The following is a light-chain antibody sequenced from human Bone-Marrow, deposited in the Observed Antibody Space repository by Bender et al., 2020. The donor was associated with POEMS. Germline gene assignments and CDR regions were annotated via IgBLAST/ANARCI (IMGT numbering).Light chain of an antibody. CDR3: CAYAGTDTII. J-gene: IGLJ2*01. V-gene: IGLV2-23*02. CDR2: EDT. CDR1: SSDIGSYNL. Sequence: QSALTQPPSASGFPGQSITISCSGTSSDIGSYNLVSWYQQHPGTVPKLMIYEDTKRPSGVSDRFSGSKSGLTASLTISGLQAEDEADYYCCAYAGTDTIIFGGGTKLTVL.